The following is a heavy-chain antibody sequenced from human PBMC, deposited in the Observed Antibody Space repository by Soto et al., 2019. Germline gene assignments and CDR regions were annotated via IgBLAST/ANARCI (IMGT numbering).Heavy chain of an antibody. D-gene: IGHD1-1*01. Sequence: PSETLSLTCTVSGGSITSSNYYWAWIRQPPGKGLEWIGNIYYSGTTYYNPSLKSRVTISVDTSKNQFSLKLTSVTAADTAVYYCASPDRYGEGNFDYWGQGTLVTVS. CDR1: GGSITSSNYY. J-gene: IGHJ4*02. V-gene: IGHV4-39*01. CDR3: ASPDRYGEGNFDY. CDR2: IYYSGTT.